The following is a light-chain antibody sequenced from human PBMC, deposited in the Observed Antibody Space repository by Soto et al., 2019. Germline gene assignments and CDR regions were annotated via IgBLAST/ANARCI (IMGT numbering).Light chain of an antibody. J-gene: IGKJ2*01. CDR3: QHRSNWPPYT. CDR2: DAS. CDR1: QSVSSY. V-gene: IGKV3-11*01. Sequence: EIVLTQSPATLSLSPGERATLSCRASQSVSSYLVWYQQKPGQAPRLLIYDASNRASGIPSRFRGSGSGTDFTLTISSLEPEDFAVYYCQHRSNWPPYTFGQGTKLEMK.